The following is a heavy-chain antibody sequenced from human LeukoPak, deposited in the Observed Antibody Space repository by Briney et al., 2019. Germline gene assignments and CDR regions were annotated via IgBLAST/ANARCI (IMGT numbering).Heavy chain of an antibody. CDR2: INWNGGST. CDR3: ARVSCSGGSCYSRDAFDI. CDR1: GFTFDDYG. D-gene: IGHD2-15*01. J-gene: IGHJ3*02. Sequence: GGSLRLSCAASGFTFDDYGMSWVRHAPGKGLEWVSGINWNGGSTVYADSVKGRFTISRDNAKNSLYLQLNSLRAEDTAVYYCARVSCSGGSCYSRDAFDIWGQGTMVTVSS. V-gene: IGHV3-20*04.